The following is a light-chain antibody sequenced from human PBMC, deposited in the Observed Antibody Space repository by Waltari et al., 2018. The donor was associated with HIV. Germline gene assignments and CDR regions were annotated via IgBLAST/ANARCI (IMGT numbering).Light chain of an antibody. CDR1: QCIGSS. Sequence: DIQMTQSPSSLSASIGDRVTIACRASQCIGSSLNWYQHQPGKAPRLLIYIASSLEGGVPSRFSGSGSGTDFTLTISSLQPEDFATYFCQQSSRTPWTFGQGTKVEIK. CDR2: IAS. CDR3: QQSSRTPWT. J-gene: IGKJ1*01. V-gene: IGKV1-39*01.